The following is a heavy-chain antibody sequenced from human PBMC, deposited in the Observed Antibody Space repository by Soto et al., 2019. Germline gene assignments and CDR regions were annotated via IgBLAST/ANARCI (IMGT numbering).Heavy chain of an antibody. D-gene: IGHD2-2*01. J-gene: IGHJ6*04. Sequence: SIGVSCAASLFTFSNYGMHWILQTPIKGLELVAVIWYDGSNKYYADSVKGRFTISRDNSKNTLYLQMNSLRAEDTAVYYCARLGYCSSTSCYAEQVVCGKGTTVTVSA. CDR2: IWYDGSNK. V-gene: IGHV3-33*08. CDR1: LFTFSNYG. CDR3: ARLGYCSSTSCYAEQVV.